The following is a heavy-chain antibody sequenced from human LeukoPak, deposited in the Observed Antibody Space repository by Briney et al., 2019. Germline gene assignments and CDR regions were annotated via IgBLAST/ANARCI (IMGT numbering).Heavy chain of an antibody. J-gene: IGHJ3*02. CDR2: IYSGGST. D-gene: IGHD2-15*01. CDR3: AKDGSDAFDI. V-gene: IGHV3-53*05. Sequence: GGSLRLSCAASGFTVSSNYMSWVRQAPGKGLEWVSVIYSGGSTYYADSVKGRFTISRDNAKNSLYLQMNSLRAEDTALYYCAKDGSDAFDIWGQGTMVTVSS. CDR1: GFTVSSNY.